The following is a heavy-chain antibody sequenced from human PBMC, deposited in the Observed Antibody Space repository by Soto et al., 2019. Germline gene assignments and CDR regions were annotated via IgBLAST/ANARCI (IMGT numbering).Heavy chain of an antibody. D-gene: IGHD3-16*01. Sequence: TLSLTCTVSGDSISSGNKYWSWIRQAPGKGLEWIGYIFSSGTTYYNPSLKSRLTTSLDTSQNQFSLRLASVTDADSAVYYCARVPSPFDYYYAMDVWGQGSTVTV. CDR3: ARVPSPFDYYYAMDV. CDR2: IFSSGTT. J-gene: IGHJ6*02. V-gene: IGHV4-30-4*01. CDR1: GDSISSGNKY.